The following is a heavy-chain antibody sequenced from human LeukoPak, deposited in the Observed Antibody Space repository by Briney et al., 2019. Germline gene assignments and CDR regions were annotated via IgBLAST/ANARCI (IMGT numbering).Heavy chain of an antibody. J-gene: IGHJ4*02. D-gene: IGHD2-2*02. CDR2: ISSSGSTI. Sequence: GGSLRLSCAASGFTFSDYYMSWIRQAPGKGLEWVSYISSSGSTIYYADSVKGRFTISRDNAKNSLYLQMNSLRAEDTAVYYCARPYCSSTSCYRFWGFDYWGQGTLVTVSS. CDR3: ARPYCSSTSCYRFWGFDY. CDR1: GFTFSDYY. V-gene: IGHV3-11*04.